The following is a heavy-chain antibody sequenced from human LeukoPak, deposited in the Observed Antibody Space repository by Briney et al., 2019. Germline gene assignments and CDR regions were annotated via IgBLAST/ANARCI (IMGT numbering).Heavy chain of an antibody. Sequence: ASVKVSCKASGYTFTGYYMHWVRQAPGQGLEWMGWINPNSGGTNYAQKFQGRVTMTRDTSISTAYMELSRLRSDDTAVYYCARGGRGYCSGGSCYYYYYMDVWGKGTTVTISS. D-gene: IGHD2-15*01. CDR2: INPNSGGT. V-gene: IGHV1-2*02. CDR1: GYTFTGYY. CDR3: ARGGRGYCSGGSCYYYYYMDV. J-gene: IGHJ6*03.